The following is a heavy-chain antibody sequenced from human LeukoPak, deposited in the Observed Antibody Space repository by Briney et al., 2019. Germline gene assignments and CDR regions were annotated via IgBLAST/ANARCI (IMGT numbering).Heavy chain of an antibody. CDR3: AKDFEYSSSYFDY. CDR1: GFTFSSYA. V-gene: IGHV3-30*04. D-gene: IGHD6-6*01. CDR2: ISYDESNR. J-gene: IGHJ4*02. Sequence: GGSLRLSCAASGFTFSSYAMHWVRQAPGKGLEWVAVISYDESNRYYADSVKGRFTISRDNSKNTLYLQMNSLRAEDTAVYYCAKDFEYSSSYFDYWGQGTLVTVSS.